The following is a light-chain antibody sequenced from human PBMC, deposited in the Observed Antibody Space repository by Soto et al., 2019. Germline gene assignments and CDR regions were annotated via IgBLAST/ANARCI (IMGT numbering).Light chain of an antibody. Sequence: SYELTQPPSVSVAPGETARITCGGDNIGSRSVHWSQERPGQAPVLVIYYDNPRPSGIPERFSGSKSGNTATLTIRLVEAGDEGGYYCRVWDRKFCHPYVLGPGTKLTVL. CDR3: RVWDRKFCHPYV. V-gene: IGLV3-21*04. CDR2: YDN. J-gene: IGLJ1*01. CDR1: NIGSRS.